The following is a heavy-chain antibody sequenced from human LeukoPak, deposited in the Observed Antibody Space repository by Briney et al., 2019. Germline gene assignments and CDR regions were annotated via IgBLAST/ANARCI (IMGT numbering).Heavy chain of an antibody. CDR1: GGSISTYY. J-gene: IGHJ4*02. CDR2: IYINGNT. V-gene: IGHV4-4*07. CDR3: ARYSGSYSD. Sequence: SETLSLTCTVSGGSISTYYWTWIRQPAGKGPEWIGRIYINGNTNYNPSLKSRVTMSVDTSKNQFSLKLSSVTAADTAVYYCARYSGSYSDWGQGTLVTVSS. D-gene: IGHD1-26*01.